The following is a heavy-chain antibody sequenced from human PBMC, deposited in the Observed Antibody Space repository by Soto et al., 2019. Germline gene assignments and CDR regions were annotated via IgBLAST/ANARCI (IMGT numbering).Heavy chain of an antibody. CDR1: GFTFSNYW. V-gene: IGHV3-7*01. CDR3: ARDLTTTGWPGTIFGAEKWFDP. Sequence: EVQLVESGGGLVQPGGSLRLSCAASGFTFSNYWMTWVRQAPGKGLEWVANIKQDGSEKYYVDSVKGRFTISRDNTKNLLYLQMNSLRAEDTAVYYCARDLTTTGWPGTIFGAEKWFDPWGQGTLVTVSS. D-gene: IGHD3-3*01. CDR2: IKQDGSEK. J-gene: IGHJ5*02.